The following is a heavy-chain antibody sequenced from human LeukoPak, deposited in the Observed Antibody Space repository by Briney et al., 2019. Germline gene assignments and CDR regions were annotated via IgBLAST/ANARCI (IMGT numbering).Heavy chain of an antibody. D-gene: IGHD6-19*01. CDR1: GFTFSSYA. J-gene: IGHJ4*02. CDR3: AEGHSSGPRHY. Sequence: PGGSLRLSCAASGFTFSSYAMSCVRQPPGKGLEWVSAISGSGGSTYYADSVKGRFTISRDNSKNTLYLQMNSLRAEDTAVYYCAEGHSSGPRHYWGQGTLVTVSS. V-gene: IGHV3-23*01. CDR2: ISGSGGST.